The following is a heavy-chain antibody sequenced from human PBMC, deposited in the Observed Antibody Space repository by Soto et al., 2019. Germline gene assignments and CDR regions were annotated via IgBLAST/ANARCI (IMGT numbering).Heavy chain of an antibody. Sequence: PSETLSLTCAVSGGSISSSNWWSWVRRPPGKGLEWIGEIYHSGSTNYNPSLKSRVTISVDKSKNQFSLKLSSVTAADTAVYYCARDPMVRGVSSFWFDPWGQGTLVTVS. J-gene: IGHJ5*02. D-gene: IGHD3-10*01. CDR3: ARDPMVRGVSSFWFDP. CDR1: GGSISSSNW. V-gene: IGHV4-4*02. CDR2: IYHSGST.